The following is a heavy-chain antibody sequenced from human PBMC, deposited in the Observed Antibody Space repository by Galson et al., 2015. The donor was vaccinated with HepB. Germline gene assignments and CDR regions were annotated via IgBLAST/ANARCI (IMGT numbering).Heavy chain of an antibody. CDR2: IDWDDDK. CDR1: GFSLSTSGMC. CDR3: ARALVTATDAFDI. V-gene: IGHV2-70*11. J-gene: IGHJ3*02. D-gene: IGHD2-21*02. Sequence: SGFSLSTSGMCVSWIRQPPGKALEWLARIDWDDDKYYSTSLKTRLTISKDTSKNQVVLTMTNMDPVDTATYYCARALVTATDAFDIWGQGTMVTVSS.